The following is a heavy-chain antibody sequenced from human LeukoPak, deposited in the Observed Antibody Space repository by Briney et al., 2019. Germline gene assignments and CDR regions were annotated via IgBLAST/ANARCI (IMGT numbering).Heavy chain of an antibody. V-gene: IGHV4-4*07. J-gene: IGHJ4*02. Sequence: SETLSLTCTVSGGSINGYFWSWMRQPAGKGLEWIGRILTNGNTDYNPSLNSRVTMSMDTSRDQFSLKLRSVSAADTAVYYCARSARVEPGTGYYFDSWGRGTLVTVSS. CDR2: ILTNGNT. CDR3: ARSARVEPGTGYYFDS. CDR1: GGSINGYF. D-gene: IGHD2-15*01.